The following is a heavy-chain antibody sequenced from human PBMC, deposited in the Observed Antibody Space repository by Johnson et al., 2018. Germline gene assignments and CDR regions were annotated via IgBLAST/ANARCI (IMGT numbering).Heavy chain of an antibody. CDR2: IGTAGDT. D-gene: IGHD3-16*02. Sequence: VQLVESGGGLVQAGGSLRLSCAASGFTFSNYDRHWVRQATGKGLEWVSAIGTAGDTYYAGSVTGRVTISRENAKNPLFLQMNSRRVGDTALYYCVRDPVDAGLSGAFDIWGQGTTVTVSS. V-gene: IGHV3-13*01. CDR3: VRDPVDAGLSGAFDI. CDR1: GFTFSNYD. J-gene: IGHJ3*02.